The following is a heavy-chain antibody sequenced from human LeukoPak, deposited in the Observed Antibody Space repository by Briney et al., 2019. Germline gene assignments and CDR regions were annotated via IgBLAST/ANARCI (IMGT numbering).Heavy chain of an antibody. CDR2: IYYSGST. V-gene: IGHV4-59*01. CDR1: GGSISSYY. CDR3: ARWGDWELPFDY. D-gene: IGHD1-26*01. Sequence: SETLSLTCTVSGGSISSYYWSWTRQPPGKGLEWIGYIYYSGSTNYNPSLKSRVTISVDTSKNQFSLKLSSVTAADTAVYYCARWGDWELPFDYWGQGTLVTVSS. J-gene: IGHJ4*02.